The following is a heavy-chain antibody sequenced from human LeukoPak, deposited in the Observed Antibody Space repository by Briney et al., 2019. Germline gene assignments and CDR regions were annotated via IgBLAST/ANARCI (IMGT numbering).Heavy chain of an antibody. Sequence: GGSLRLSCTASAFTFSDYVMSWVRQAPGKGLEWVGFIRSNTYGGVTEYAASVKGRFTISRDDSKSIAYLQMNSLKTEDTAVYYCTRGDRQSRTSVYYFDYWGQGTLVTVSS. D-gene: IGHD1-14*01. CDR3: TRGDRQSRTSVYYFDY. CDR1: AFTFSDYV. J-gene: IGHJ4*02. CDR2: IRSNTYGGVT. V-gene: IGHV3-49*04.